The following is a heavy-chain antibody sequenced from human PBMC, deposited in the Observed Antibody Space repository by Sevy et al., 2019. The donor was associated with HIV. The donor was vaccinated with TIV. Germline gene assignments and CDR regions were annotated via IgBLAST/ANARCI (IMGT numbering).Heavy chain of an antibody. Sequence: GESLKISCAASGFTFSSYSMSWVRQAPGKGLEWISYISSTSSTIYYADSVKGRFTISRDNAKNSLYLQMNSLRAEDTAVYYCARNGGYADYGMDVWGQGTTVTVSS. V-gene: IGHV3-48*01. CDR3: ARNGGYADYGMDV. CDR2: ISSTSSTI. J-gene: IGHJ6*02. D-gene: IGHD5-12*01. CDR1: GFTFSSYS.